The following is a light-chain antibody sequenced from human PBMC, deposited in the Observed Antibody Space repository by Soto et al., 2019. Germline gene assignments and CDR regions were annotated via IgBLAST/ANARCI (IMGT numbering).Light chain of an antibody. CDR3: QQYGSSPYT. V-gene: IGKV3-20*01. Sequence: EIVLTQSPGTLSLSPGERATLSCRASQSVSNSYLAWYQQKPGQAPRLLISGASSRAAGIPDRFSGSGSGTDFTLTISRLEPEDFAVYYCQQYGSSPYTFGQGTKLEIK. J-gene: IGKJ2*01. CDR1: QSVSNSY. CDR2: GAS.